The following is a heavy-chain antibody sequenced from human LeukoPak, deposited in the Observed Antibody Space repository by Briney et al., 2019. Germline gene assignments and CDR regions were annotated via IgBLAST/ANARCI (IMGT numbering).Heavy chain of an antibody. CDR2: ISYDGSKK. V-gene: IGHV3-30*18. D-gene: IGHD4-11*01. CDR1: GFPFNSFA. J-gene: IGHJ6*02. CDR3: AKSTGRKIYYSFNGMDV. Sequence: PGRSLRLSCEGSGFPFNSFAIHWVRQAPGRGLEWVTVISYDGSKKYYADSVRGRFSISRDNSKNTEYVQMSGLRAEDTAVYYCAKSTGRKIYYSFNGMDVWGQGTTVIVSS.